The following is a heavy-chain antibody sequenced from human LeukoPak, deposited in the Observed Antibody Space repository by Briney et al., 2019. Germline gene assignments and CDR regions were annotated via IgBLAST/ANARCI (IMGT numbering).Heavy chain of an antibody. D-gene: IGHD3-22*01. V-gene: IGHV3-23*01. Sequence: GGSLRLSCAAPGFTFSSYAMSWVRQAPGKGLEGVSAISGSGGSTSSADSVKGRFTISRDNSKNTLYLQMNSLRAEDTAVYYCAKPSSGGAIVVVTDFDYWGQGTLVTVSS. J-gene: IGHJ4*02. CDR2: ISGSGGST. CDR1: GFTFSSYA. CDR3: AKPSSGGAIVVVTDFDY.